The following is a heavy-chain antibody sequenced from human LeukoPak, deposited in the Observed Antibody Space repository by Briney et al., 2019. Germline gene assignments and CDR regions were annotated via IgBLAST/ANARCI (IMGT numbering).Heavy chain of an antibody. J-gene: IGHJ4*02. CDR2: IYYSGST. V-gene: IGHV4-59*08. D-gene: IGHD6-13*01. CDR1: GGSISSYY. Sequence: SETLSLTCTVSGGSISSYYWSWIRQPPGKGLEWIGYIYYSGSTYYNPSLKSRVTISVDTSKNQFSLKLSSVTAADTAVYYCARLGSVVAAAGTALGYWGQGTLVTVSS. CDR3: ARLGSVVAAAGTALGY.